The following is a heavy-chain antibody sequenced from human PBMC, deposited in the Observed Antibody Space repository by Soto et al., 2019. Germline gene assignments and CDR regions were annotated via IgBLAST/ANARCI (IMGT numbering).Heavy chain of an antibody. D-gene: IGHD6-13*01. V-gene: IGHV1-18*01. CDR3: ARVGYSSSWYVAFDI. J-gene: IGHJ3*02. CDR1: GYTFTSYG. CDR2: ISAYNGNT. Sequence: ASVKVSCKASGYTFTSYGISWVRQAPGQGLEWMGWISAYNGNTNYAQKLQGWVTMTRDTSISTAYMELSRLRSDDTAVYYCARVGYSSSWYVAFDIWGQGTMVTVSS.